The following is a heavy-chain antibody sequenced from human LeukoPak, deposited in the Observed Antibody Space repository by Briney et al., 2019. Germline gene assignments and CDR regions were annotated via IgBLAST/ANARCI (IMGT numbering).Heavy chain of an antibody. J-gene: IGHJ3*01. D-gene: IGHD2-2*01. CDR1: GYTFTNYW. CDR2: RNPADSDT. Sequence: GESLKISCKGSGYTFTNYWIGWVRQMPGKGLEWMGLRNPADSDTRYSPSFQGQVTISVDKSISTTYLEWSSLKASDTAMYYCARHVSSSRAAYDVWGQGTMVTVSS. CDR3: ARHVSSSRAAYDV. V-gene: IGHV5-51*01.